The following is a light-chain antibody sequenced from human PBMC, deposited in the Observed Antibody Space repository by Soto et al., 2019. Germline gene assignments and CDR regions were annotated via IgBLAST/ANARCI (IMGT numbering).Light chain of an antibody. V-gene: IGKV3-15*01. CDR3: QQCGSSST. Sequence: EIVMTQSPATLSVSPGERATLSFRASQSVSSYLAWYQQKPGQAPRLLIYGASTRATSIPARFSGSGSGTEFTLTISSLQSEDFAVYYCQQCGSSSTFGQGTRLEIK. CDR2: GAS. J-gene: IGKJ5*01. CDR1: QSVSSY.